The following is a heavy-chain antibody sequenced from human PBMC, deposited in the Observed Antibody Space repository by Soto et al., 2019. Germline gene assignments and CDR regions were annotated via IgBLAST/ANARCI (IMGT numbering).Heavy chain of an antibody. CDR1: GFSLSTSGVN. D-gene: IGHD6-6*01. Sequence: QITLKESGPTLVKPTQTLTLTCTFSGFSLSTSGVNVGWIRQPPGKALEWLALIYWDDGKRYSPYLESRLTTAKDTSKNQVVLTMTNMDPVDTATYSYAYRPQSTFDIWGQGTMVTVYS. J-gene: IGHJ3*02. CDR3: AYRPQSTFDI. CDR2: IYWDDGK. V-gene: IGHV2-5*02.